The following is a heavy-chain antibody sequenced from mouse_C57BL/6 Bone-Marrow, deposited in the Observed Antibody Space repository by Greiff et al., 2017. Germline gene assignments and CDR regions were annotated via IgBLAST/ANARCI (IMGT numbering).Heavy chain of an antibody. CDR2: IYPSDSET. J-gene: IGHJ4*01. CDR3: ARGGRGMDY. Sequence: QSCKASGYTFTSYWMDWVTQRPGQGLEWIGNIYPSDSETHYNQKFKDKATLTVDKSSSTAYMQLSSLTSEDSAVYYCARGGRGMDYWGQGTSVTVSS. CDR1: GYTFTSYW. V-gene: IGHV1-61*01.